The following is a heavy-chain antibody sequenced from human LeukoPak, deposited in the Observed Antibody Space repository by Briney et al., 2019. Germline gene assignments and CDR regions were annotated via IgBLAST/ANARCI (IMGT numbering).Heavy chain of an antibody. CDR1: GFSLSTSGVG. Sequence: SGPTLVNPTQTLTLTCTFSGFSLSTSGVGVGWIRQPPVKALEWLALIYWNDDNRYSPSLRTRLTITKDTSKSQVVLTMTNMDPVDTATYYCAHYGDYRFMYYFDYWGQGTLVTVSS. CDR2: IYWNDDN. V-gene: IGHV2-5*01. CDR3: AHYGDYRFMYYFDY. D-gene: IGHD4-17*01. J-gene: IGHJ4*02.